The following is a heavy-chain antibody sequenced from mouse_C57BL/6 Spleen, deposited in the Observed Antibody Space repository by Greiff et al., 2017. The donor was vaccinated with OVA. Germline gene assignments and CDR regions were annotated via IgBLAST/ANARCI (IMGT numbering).Heavy chain of an antibody. J-gene: IGHJ2*01. CDR3: ARGGTTVVATSYFDY. D-gene: IGHD1-1*01. Sequence: VQLQQSGPELVKPGASVKISCKASGYTFTDYYMNWVKQSHGKSLEWIGDINPNNGGTSYNQKFKGKATLTVDKSSSTAYMELRSLTSEDSAVYYCARGGTTVVATSYFDYWGQGTTLTVSS. CDR2: INPNNGGT. V-gene: IGHV1-26*01. CDR1: GYTFTDYY.